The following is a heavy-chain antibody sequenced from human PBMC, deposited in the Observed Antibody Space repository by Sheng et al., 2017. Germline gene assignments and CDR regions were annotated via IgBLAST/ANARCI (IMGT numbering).Heavy chain of an antibody. CDR1: GFTFSSYA. Sequence: QVQLVESGGGVVQPGRSLRLSCAASGFTFSSYAMHWVRQAPGKGLEWVAVISYDGSNKYYADSVKGRFTISRDNSKNTLYLQMNSLRAEDTAVYYCARSPYSSSWYRYFDYWGQGTLVTVSS. CDR3: ARSPYSSSWYRYFDY. V-gene: IGHV3-30*01. CDR2: ISYDGSNK. J-gene: IGHJ4*02. D-gene: IGHD6-13*01.